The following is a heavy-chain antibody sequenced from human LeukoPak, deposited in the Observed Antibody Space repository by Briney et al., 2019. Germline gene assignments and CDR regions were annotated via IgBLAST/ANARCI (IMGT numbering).Heavy chain of an antibody. D-gene: IGHD2-2*01. V-gene: IGHV1-69*02. Sequence: SVKVSXKASGGTFSSYTISWVRQAPGQGLEWMGRIIPILGIANYAQKFQGRVTITADKSTSTAYMELSSLRSEDTAVYYCARAPCSSTSCYAFDIWGQGTMVTVSS. J-gene: IGHJ3*02. CDR2: IIPILGIA. CDR1: GGTFSSYT. CDR3: ARAPCSSTSCYAFDI.